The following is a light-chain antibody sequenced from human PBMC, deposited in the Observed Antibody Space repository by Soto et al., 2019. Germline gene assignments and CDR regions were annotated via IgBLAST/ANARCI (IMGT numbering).Light chain of an antibody. CDR3: SSYASSSTLV. Sequence: QSVLTQPASVSGSPGQSITISCTGTSSDVGGYDYVSWYQQHPGEAPKLMIYDVSNRPSGVSNRFSGSKSGNTASLTISGLNAEDEADYYCSSYASSSTLVFGEGTKLTVL. CDR2: DVS. J-gene: IGLJ2*01. CDR1: SSDVGGYDY. V-gene: IGLV2-14*03.